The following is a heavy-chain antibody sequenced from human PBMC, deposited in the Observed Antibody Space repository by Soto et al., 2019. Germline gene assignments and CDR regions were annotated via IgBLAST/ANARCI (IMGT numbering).Heavy chain of an antibody. CDR3: TRDPRNYYDSIGSANWFDP. D-gene: IGHD3-22*01. Sequence: WGSLRLSCAASGFAFIGSAMHFVRHSSGKWLEWVGRIRSKTNSYATAYAASVKGRFTISRDDSKDTAYLQMNSLKTEDTAVYYCTRDPRNYYDSIGSANWFDPWGQGTLVTVSS. J-gene: IGHJ5*02. CDR2: IRSKTNSYAT. CDR1: GFAFIGSA. V-gene: IGHV3-73*01.